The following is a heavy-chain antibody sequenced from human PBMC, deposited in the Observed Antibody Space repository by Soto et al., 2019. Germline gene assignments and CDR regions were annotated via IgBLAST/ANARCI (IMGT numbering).Heavy chain of an antibody. CDR1: GFTFIDYS. V-gene: IGHV3-48*02. CDR2: ISGRGDAI. Sequence: HPGGSLRLSCAASGFTFIDYSMNWIRQAPGKGLEWISFISGRGDAIYYADSLKGRFIVSRDNAKNSLYLQMNSLSDDDTAVYYCARPGEGALFYYAMDVWGQGTTVTVSS. J-gene: IGHJ6*02. CDR3: ARPGEGALFYYAMDV. D-gene: IGHD3-16*01.